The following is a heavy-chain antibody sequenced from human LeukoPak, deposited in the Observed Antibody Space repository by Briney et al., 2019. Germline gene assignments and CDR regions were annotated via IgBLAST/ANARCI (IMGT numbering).Heavy chain of an antibody. D-gene: IGHD6-19*01. CDR3: ARQGISRGYQWLVYFDY. CDR2: IYYSGST. CDR1: GGSISSGDYY. V-gene: IGHV4-30-4*01. J-gene: IGHJ4*02. Sequence: SETLSLTCTVSGGSISSGDYYWSWIRQPPGKGLEWIGYIYYSGSTNYNPSLKSRVTISVDTSKNQFSLKLSSVTAADTAVYYCARQGISRGYQWLVYFDYWGQGTLVTVSP.